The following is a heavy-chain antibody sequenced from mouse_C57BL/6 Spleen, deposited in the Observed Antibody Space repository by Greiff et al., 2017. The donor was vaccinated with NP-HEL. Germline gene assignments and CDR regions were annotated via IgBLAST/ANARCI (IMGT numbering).Heavy chain of an antibody. CDR2: IDPANGNT. D-gene: IGHD1-1*01. CDR3: AFNYYGISWFAY. Sequence: EVQLQQSVAELVRPGASVKLSCTASGFNIKNAYMHWVKQRPEQGLEWIGRIDPANGNTKYAPKFQGKATITADTSSNTSYLQLSSLTSEDTAIYYCAFNYYGISWFAYWGQGTLVTVSA. V-gene: IGHV14-3*01. CDR1: GFNIKNAY. J-gene: IGHJ3*01.